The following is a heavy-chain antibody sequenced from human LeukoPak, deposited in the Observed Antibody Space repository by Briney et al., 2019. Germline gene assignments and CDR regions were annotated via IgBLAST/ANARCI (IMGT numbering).Heavy chain of an antibody. J-gene: IGHJ4*02. CDR3: ARTSARGAQFDY. D-gene: IGHD3-10*01. CDR1: GGSISSYY. V-gene: IGHV4-4*07. CDR2: IYSSGST. Sequence: PSETLSLTCTVSGGSISSYYWSWIRQPAGKGLEWIGRIYSSGSTNYNPSLKTRVTMSVDTSKNQSSLNLTSVTAADTAVYYCARTSARGAQFDYWGQGTLVTVSS.